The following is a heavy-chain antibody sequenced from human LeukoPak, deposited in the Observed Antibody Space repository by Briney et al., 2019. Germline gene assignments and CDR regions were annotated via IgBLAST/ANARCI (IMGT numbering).Heavy chain of an antibody. CDR2: ISSSSSTI. D-gene: IGHD6-19*01. CDR1: VFTFSSYS. J-gene: IGHJ4*02. CDR3: ARKAVERKEGRENFFDY. V-gene: IGHV3-48*04. Sequence: GGSLRLSCAASVFTFSSYSMNWVRQAPGKGLEWVSYISSSSSTIYYADSVKGRFTISRDNAKNSLYLQMNSLRAEDTAVYYCARKAVERKEGRENFFDYWGQGTLVTVSS.